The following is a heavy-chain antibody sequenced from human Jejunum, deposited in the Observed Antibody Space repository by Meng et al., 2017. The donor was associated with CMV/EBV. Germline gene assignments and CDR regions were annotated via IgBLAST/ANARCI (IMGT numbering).Heavy chain of an antibody. CDR1: GGSISRSH. CDR2: IYSSGSS. J-gene: IGHJ5*02. V-gene: IGHV4-4*07. D-gene: IGHD7-27*01. Sequence: QVQLQESGPGLVKPSGTLSLTCTVSGGSISRSHWSWIRQPAGKGLEWIGRIYSSGSSNYNPSLKSRVTMSVDTSKNQFSLNLSSVTAADTAVYYCAKLGSSGWFDPWGQGTLVTVSS. CDR3: AKLGSSGWFDP.